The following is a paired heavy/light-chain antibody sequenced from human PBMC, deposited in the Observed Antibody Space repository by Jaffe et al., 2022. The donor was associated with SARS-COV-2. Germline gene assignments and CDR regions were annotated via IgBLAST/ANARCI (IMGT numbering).Light chain of an antibody. Sequence: SFELTQDPAVSVALGQTVSITCQGDSLRDYYASWYQQKPGQAPVVVIYGKNKRPSGIPDRFSGSSSGNTASLTITGAQAEDEADYYCNSRDSSGNHWAFGGGTKLTVL. CDR1: SLRDYY. V-gene: IGLV3-19*01. J-gene: IGLJ3*02. CDR2: GKN. CDR3: NSRDSSGNHWA.
Heavy chain of an antibody. D-gene: IGHD1-26*01. CDR1: GGSFSGYH. Sequence: QVQLQQWGAGLLKPSETLSLTCAVYGGSFSGYHWIWIRQPPGKGLEWIGEINHSGSTSYNPSLRSRVTISVDTSKNQFSLKLTSVTAADTAVYYCARVSEWEPPDLFADYYYYMDVWGKGTTVTVSS. CDR2: INHSGST. V-gene: IGHV4-34*01. CDR3: ARVSEWEPPDLFADYYYYMDV. J-gene: IGHJ6*03.